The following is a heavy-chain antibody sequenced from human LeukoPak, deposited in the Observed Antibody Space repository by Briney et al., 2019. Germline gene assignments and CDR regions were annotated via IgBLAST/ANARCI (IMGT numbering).Heavy chain of an antibody. CDR2: INSDGSST. J-gene: IGHJ6*03. CDR1: GFTFSSYW. CDR3: AKDGPYYYMDV. Sequence: GGSLRLSCAASGFTFSSYWMHWVRQAPGKGLVWVSRINSDGSSTSYADSVKGRFTISRDNAKNSLYLQMNSLRAEDTALYYCAKDGPYYYMDVWGKGTTVTISS. V-gene: IGHV3-74*01.